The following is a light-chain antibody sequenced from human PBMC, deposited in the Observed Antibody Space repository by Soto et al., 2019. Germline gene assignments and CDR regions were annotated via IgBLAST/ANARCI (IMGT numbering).Light chain of an antibody. CDR3: QQSYSTPCT. CDR1: QSISSY. Sequence: DIQMTQSPSSLSASVGDRVTITCRASQSISSYLNWYQQKPGKAPKLLIYAASSLQSGVPSRFSGNGSGTDFTLTISSLQPEDFATYYCQQSYSTPCTFGQGTKLEIK. V-gene: IGKV1-39*01. CDR2: AAS. J-gene: IGKJ2*02.